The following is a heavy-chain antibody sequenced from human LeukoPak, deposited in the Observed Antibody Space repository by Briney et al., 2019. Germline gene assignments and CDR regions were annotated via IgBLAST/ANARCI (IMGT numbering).Heavy chain of an antibody. CDR1: GFTFSSYS. V-gene: IGHV3-21*01. Sequence: GESLKISCAASGFTFSSYSMNWVRQAPGKGLEWVSSISSSSSYIYYADSVKGRFTISRDNAKNSLYLQMNSLRAEDTAVYYCARGDCSGGSCYYTYFDYWGQGTLVTVSS. CDR3: ARGDCSGGSCYYTYFDY. CDR2: ISSSSSYI. D-gene: IGHD2-15*01. J-gene: IGHJ4*02.